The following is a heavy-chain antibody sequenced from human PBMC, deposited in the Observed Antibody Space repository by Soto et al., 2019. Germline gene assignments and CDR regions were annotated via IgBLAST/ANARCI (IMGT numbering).Heavy chain of an antibody. D-gene: IGHD3-3*01. CDR3: TRTRSYDVAQFDY. J-gene: IGHJ4*02. V-gene: IGHV3-9*01. Sequence: PGGSLRLSCAGSGFTFDDYAMHWVRQGPGKGLEWVSGISWNTGRIGYADSVKGRFTISRDNAKKSLYLQMNSLTAEDTALYYCTRTRSYDVAQFDYWGQGTLVTVLL. CDR2: ISWNTGRI. CDR1: GFTFDDYA.